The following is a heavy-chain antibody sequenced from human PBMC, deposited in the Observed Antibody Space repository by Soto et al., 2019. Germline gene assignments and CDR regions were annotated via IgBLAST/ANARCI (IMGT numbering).Heavy chain of an antibody. CDR3: PRDTPPTEH. Sequence: QVQLVQSGAEVKKPGASGKVSCKASGYTFTSYAISWVRQAPGQGLELMGWISAYNGNTNYARKIQGRVTMTTDTSTRTANMELRILRSDDTAVYYWPRDTPPTEHWGKGTPVTVST. J-gene: IGHJ4*02. V-gene: IGHV1-18*01. CDR2: ISAYNGNT. CDR1: GYTFTSYA.